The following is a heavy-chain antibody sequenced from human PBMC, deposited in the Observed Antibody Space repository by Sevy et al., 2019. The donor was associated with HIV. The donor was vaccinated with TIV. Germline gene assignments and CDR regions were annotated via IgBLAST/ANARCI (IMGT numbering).Heavy chain of an antibody. CDR2: ITRNSYEAYGGTR. V-gene: IGHV3-49*03. CDR3: SRALATAVTPEYYFDY. Sequence: GGSLRLSCTASGFTFDDYAMSWFRQAPGKGLEWVAFITRNSYEAYGGTREYAGSVKGRFTISRDDSKSIAYLQMNSLNTEDTAMYYCSRALATAVTPEYYFDYWGQGTLVTVSS. CDR1: GFTFDDYA. D-gene: IGHD2-15*01. J-gene: IGHJ4*02.